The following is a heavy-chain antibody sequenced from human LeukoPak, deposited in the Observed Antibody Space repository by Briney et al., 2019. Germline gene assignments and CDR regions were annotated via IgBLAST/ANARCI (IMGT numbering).Heavy chain of an antibody. J-gene: IGHJ4*02. CDR2: IYYSGST. CDR3: ASYYGSGSYPLFNY. CDR1: GGSISSGDYY. Sequence: PSETLSLTCTVSGGSISSGDYYWSWIRQPPGKGLEWIGYIYYSGSTHYNPSLKSPITISVDTPKNQFSLKLSSVTAADTAVYYCASYYGSGSYPLFNYWGQGTLVTVSS. V-gene: IGHV4-30-4*01. D-gene: IGHD3-10*01.